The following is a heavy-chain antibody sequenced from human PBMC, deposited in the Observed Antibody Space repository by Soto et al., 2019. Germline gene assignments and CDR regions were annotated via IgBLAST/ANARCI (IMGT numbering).Heavy chain of an antibody. CDR1: GFIFSNYW. CDR2: IRQDGSEG. CDR3: ARERGSKSMDV. D-gene: IGHD2-15*01. J-gene: IGHJ6*02. V-gene: IGHV3-7*03. Sequence: LRLSCAASGFIFSNYWMTWVRQAPGKGLEWVANIRQDGSEGSYVDSVKGRFTISRDNAKVSLFLQMNSLRAEDTAVYYCARERGSKSMDVWGQGTTVTVSS.